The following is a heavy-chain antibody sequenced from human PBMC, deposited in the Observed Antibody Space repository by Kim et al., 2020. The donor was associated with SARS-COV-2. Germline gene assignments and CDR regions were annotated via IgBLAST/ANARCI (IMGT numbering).Heavy chain of an antibody. V-gene: IGHV1-3*01. J-gene: IGHJ4*02. Sequence: ASVKVSCKASGYTFTSYAMHWVRQAPGQRLEWMGWINAGNGNTKYSQKFQGRVTITRDTSASTAYMELSSLRSEDTAVYYCARDDYGDANFDYWGQGTLVTVSS. CDR3: ARDDYGDANFDY. CDR2: INAGNGNT. CDR1: GYTFTSYA. D-gene: IGHD4-17*01.